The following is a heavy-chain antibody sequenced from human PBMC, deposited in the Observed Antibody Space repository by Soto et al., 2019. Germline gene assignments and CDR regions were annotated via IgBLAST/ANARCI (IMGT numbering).Heavy chain of an antibody. CDR3: AKDGTYSTSWPYYFDH. J-gene: IGHJ4*02. CDR1: GFTFSTYT. CDR2: ISGSGDHT. D-gene: IGHD6-13*01. V-gene: IGHV3-23*01. Sequence: EVQLLESGGGLVQPGGSMRLSCAASGFTFSTYTMTWLRQTPGKGLEWVSSISGSGDHTFYADSVEGRLIVSRDTSKNTLYLQMYNLRAEDTAVYYCAKDGTYSTSWPYYFDHWGQGTLVTVSS.